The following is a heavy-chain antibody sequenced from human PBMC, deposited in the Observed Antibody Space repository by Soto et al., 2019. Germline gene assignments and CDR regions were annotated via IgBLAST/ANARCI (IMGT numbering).Heavy chain of an antibody. V-gene: IGHV4-59*08. CDR1: GGSISSYY. CDR2: IYYSGST. Sequence: SETLSLTCTVSGGSISSYYWSWIRQPPGKGLEWIGYIYYSGSTNYNPSLKGRVTISVDTSKNQFSLKLSSVTAADTAVYYCARTTPIDYDFWSGYPRTDNWFDPWGQGTLVTVSS. J-gene: IGHJ5*02. CDR3: ARTTPIDYDFWSGYPRTDNWFDP. D-gene: IGHD3-3*01.